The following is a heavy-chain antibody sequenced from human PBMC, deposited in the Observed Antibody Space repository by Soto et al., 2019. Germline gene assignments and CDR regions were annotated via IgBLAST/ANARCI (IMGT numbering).Heavy chain of an antibody. D-gene: IGHD6-13*01. Sequence: QVQLVQSGDEVKKPGSSVKVTCKASGSTFSSYAISWVRQAPGQGLEWMGGISPIFGKANYAQKFQGRVTITEDESTSIGYMELSRLRSEDTAVYYCARVTRAVAGTYYYYGMDVWGQGTTVTVSS. CDR2: ISPIFGKA. CDR3: ARVTRAVAGTYYYYGMDV. CDR1: GSTFSSYA. V-gene: IGHV1-69*01. J-gene: IGHJ6*02.